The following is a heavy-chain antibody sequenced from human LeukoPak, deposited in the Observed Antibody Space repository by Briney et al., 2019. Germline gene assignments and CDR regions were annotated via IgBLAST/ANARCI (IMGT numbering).Heavy chain of an antibody. CDR3: ARWYSSGWAFDY. D-gene: IGHD6-19*01. CDR2: IHYSGST. Sequence: SETLSLTCSVSGGSVTSSTHYWGWIRQPPGKGLEWIGYIHYSGSTKYNPSLKSRVTISVDTSKNQFSLKLSSVTAADTAVYYCARWYSSGWAFDYWGQGTLVTVSS. CDR1: GGSVTSSTHY. J-gene: IGHJ4*02. V-gene: IGHV4-61*05.